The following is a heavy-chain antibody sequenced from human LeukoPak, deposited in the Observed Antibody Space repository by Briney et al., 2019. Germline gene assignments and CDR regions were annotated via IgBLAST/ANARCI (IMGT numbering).Heavy chain of an antibody. CDR2: INQDGSEK. J-gene: IGHJ6*02. Sequence: PGGSLRFPCQASGFTFGSYWRTGAAQAPGRGREGLANINQDGSEKSYVDSVKGRFTISRDNAKNSLYLQMNSLRAEDTAVYYCARDRQRAKLLRDWEKAYGMDVWGQGTTVTVSS. CDR3: ARDRQRAKLLRDWEKAYGMDV. D-gene: IGHD2-15*01. CDR1: GFTFGSYW. V-gene: IGHV3-7*01.